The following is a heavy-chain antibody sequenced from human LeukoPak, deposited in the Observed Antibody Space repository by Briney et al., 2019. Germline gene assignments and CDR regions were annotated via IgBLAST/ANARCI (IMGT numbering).Heavy chain of an antibody. V-gene: IGHV3-23*01. CDR3: AKDSSSWYYFDY. Sequence: SCKASGGTFSSYAMSWVRQAPGKGLEWVSAISGSGGSTYYADSVKGRFTISRDNSKNTLYLQMNSLRAEDTAVYYCAKDSSSWYYFDYWGQGTLVTVSS. J-gene: IGHJ4*02. D-gene: IGHD6-13*01. CDR1: GGTFSSYA. CDR2: ISGSGGST.